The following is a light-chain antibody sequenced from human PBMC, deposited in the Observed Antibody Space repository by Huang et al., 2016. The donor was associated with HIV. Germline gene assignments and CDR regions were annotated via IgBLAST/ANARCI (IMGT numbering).Light chain of an antibody. Sequence: EIVMTQSPATLSVSPGERATLSCRASQSVSSNLAWYQQNPGQAPRLLIYGASTRANGIPARFSGSGSGTEFTLTISSLQSEDFAVYYCQQYNNWPPWYTFGQGTKLEIK. V-gene: IGKV3-15*01. CDR1: QSVSSN. CDR3: QQYNNWPPWYT. CDR2: GAS. J-gene: IGKJ2*01.